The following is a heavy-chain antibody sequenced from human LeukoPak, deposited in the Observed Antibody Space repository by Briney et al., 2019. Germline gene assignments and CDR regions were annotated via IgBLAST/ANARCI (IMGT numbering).Heavy chain of an antibody. V-gene: IGHV3-7*01. Sequence: GGSLRLSCAASGSTFSSYWMSWVRQAPGKGLEWVANIKQDGSEKYYVDSVKGRFTISRDNAKNSLYLQMNSLRAEDTAVYYCARKDWYYGSSGYYYYFDYWGQGTLVTVSS. D-gene: IGHD3-22*01. CDR1: GSTFSSYW. CDR2: IKQDGSEK. J-gene: IGHJ4*02. CDR3: ARKDWYYGSSGYYYYFDY.